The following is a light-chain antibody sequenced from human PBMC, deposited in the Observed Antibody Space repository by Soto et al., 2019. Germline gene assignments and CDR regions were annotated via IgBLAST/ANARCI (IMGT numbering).Light chain of an antibody. Sequence: EIVLTQSPGTLSLSPGERATLSCRASQSVSSSSLAWYQQKPGQAPRLLIFGASSRATGIPDRFSGSGSGTDFTLTISRLEPEDFVVYYCQQYGSSLGATFGGGTKVDIK. V-gene: IGKV3-20*01. J-gene: IGKJ4*01. CDR1: QSVSSSS. CDR2: GAS. CDR3: QQYGSSLGAT.